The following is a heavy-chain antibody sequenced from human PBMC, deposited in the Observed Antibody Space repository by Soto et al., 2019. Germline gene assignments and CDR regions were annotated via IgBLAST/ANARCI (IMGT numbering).Heavy chain of an antibody. Sequence: SVKVSCKASGGTFSSYAISWVRQAPGQGLEWMGGIIPIFGTANYAQKFQGRVTITADESTSTAYMELSSLRSEDTAVYYCARAERLHFYYYYGMDVWGQGTTVTVSS. CDR1: GGTFSSYA. V-gene: IGHV1-69*13. J-gene: IGHJ6*02. D-gene: IGHD4-4*01. CDR3: ARAERLHFYYYYGMDV. CDR2: IIPIFGTA.